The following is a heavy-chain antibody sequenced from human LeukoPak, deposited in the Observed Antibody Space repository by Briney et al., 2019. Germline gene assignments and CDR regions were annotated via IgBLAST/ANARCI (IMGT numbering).Heavy chain of an antibody. D-gene: IGHD1-26*01. J-gene: IGHJ5*02. CDR1: GGSISSGSYY. V-gene: IGHV4-61*02. CDR2: IYTSGST. CDR3: ARDRPDSGSLNWFDP. Sequence: MSSETLCLTCTVSGGSISSGSYYWSWIRQPAGKGLEWIGRIYTSGSTNYNPSLKSRVTISVDTSKNQFSLKLSSVTAADTAVYYCARDRPDSGSLNWFDPWGQGTLVTVSS.